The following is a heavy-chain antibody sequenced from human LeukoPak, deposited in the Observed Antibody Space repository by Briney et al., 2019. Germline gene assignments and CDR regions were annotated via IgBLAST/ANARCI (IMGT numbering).Heavy chain of an antibody. D-gene: IGHD6-13*01. CDR3: ARGVYIAAAQYGY. CDR2: IYYSGTT. V-gene: IGHV4-59*01. J-gene: IGHJ4*02. CDR1: GGSISSYY. Sequence: PSETLSLTCTVSGGSISSYYWSWIRQPPGKGLEWIGYIYYSGTTNYNPSLKSRVTISVDTSKNQYSLKLSSVTAADTAVYYCARGVYIAAAQYGYWGQGTLVTVSS.